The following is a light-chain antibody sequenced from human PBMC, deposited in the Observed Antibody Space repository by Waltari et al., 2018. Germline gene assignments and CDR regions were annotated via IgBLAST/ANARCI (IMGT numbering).Light chain of an antibody. CDR3: AVWDDSLNGWV. Sequence: QSVLTQSPSASGTPGQRATISCSGSDSNIGGSFVHWYQQFPGTAPKPLIHRDNQRPSGVPARFSCSKSGTSASLAISGLQSEDEALYFCAVWDDSLNGWVFGGGTKVTVL. J-gene: IGLJ3*02. CDR1: DSNIGGSF. V-gene: IGLV1-44*01. CDR2: RDN.